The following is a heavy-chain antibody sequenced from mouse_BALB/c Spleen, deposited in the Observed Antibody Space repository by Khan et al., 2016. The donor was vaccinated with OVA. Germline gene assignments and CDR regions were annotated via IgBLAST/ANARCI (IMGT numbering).Heavy chain of an antibody. D-gene: IGHD2-12*01. CDR2: ISSTGST. J-gene: IGHJ4*01. V-gene: IGHV3-2*02. CDR1: GYSITSDYA. CDR3: GRSLDYSDSYAMDY. Sequence: EVQLQESGPGLVKPSQSLSLTCTVSGYSITSDYAWNWIRQFPGNKLEWMGYISSTGSTSYNPSLKSRISITRDTSKNQFFLHLNSVTTEDTATYYWGRSLDYSDSYAMDYWGQGTSVTVSS.